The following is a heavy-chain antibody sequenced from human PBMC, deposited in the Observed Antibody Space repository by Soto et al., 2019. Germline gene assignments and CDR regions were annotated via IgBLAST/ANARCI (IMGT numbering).Heavy chain of an antibody. CDR1: GGSFSGYY. J-gene: IGHJ4*02. Sequence: QVQLQQWGAGLLKPSETLSLTCAVYGGSFSGYYWSWIRQPPGKGLEWIGEINHSGSTNYNPSLKSRVTISVDTSKNQFSLKLSSVTAADTAVYYCARGHMDWNYARVDYWGQGTLVTVSS. CDR3: ARGHMDWNYARVDY. V-gene: IGHV4-34*01. CDR2: INHSGST. D-gene: IGHD1-7*01.